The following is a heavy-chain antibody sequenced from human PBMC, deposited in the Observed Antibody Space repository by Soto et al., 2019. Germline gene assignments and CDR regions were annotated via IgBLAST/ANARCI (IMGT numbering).Heavy chain of an antibody. CDR3: ARDFAGSGWYSYYYGMDV. D-gene: IGHD6-19*01. Sequence: QVQLVQSGAEVKKPGASVKVSCKASGYTFTGYYMHWVRQAPGQGLEWMGWINPNTGGTNYAQKFQGRVTMTRDTSISTAYMELSRLRSDDTAVYYCARDFAGSGWYSYYYGMDVWGQGTTVTVSS. V-gene: IGHV1-2*02. CDR2: INPNTGGT. CDR1: GYTFTGYY. J-gene: IGHJ6*02.